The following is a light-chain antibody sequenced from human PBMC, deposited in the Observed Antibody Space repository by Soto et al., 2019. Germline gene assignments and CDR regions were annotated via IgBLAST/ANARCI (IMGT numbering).Light chain of an antibody. CDR2: KAS. V-gene: IGKV1-5*03. J-gene: IGKJ1*01. Sequence: DIQMTQSPSTLSASVGDRVTITCRASQSISSWLAWYQQKPGKAPNLLIHKASHLESGVPSRFSGSGSGTEFTLTISSLQSEDFAVYYCQQYNNWPQTFGQGTKVDIK. CDR1: QSISSW. CDR3: QQYNNWPQT.